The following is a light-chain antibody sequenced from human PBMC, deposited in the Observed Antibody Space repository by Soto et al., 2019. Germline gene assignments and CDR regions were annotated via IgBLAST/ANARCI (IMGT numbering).Light chain of an antibody. Sequence: DIQMTQSPSSVSASVGDRVTITCRASQGLSSWLAWYQQKPGKAPKLLIYAASSLQSGVPSTFSRSGSGTDFTRTFSTPPPEDFAAYSGLQANSFPLTFGGGTKVEIK. V-gene: IGKV1-12*01. CDR2: AAS. J-gene: IGKJ4*01. CDR1: QGLSSW. CDR3: LQANSFPLT.